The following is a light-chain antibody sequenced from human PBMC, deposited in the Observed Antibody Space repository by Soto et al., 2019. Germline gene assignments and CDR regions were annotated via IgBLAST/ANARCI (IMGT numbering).Light chain of an antibody. CDR2: DAS. J-gene: IGKJ3*01. CDR1: QSVSSY. Sequence: EIVLTQSPATLSLSPGERATLSCRASQSVSSYLAWYQQKPGQAPRLLIYDASNRATGIPARFSGSGSGTDFTLTISSLEPEDFAVYYCQQRSNWPFFTFGPGT. CDR3: QQRSNWPFFT. V-gene: IGKV3-11*01.